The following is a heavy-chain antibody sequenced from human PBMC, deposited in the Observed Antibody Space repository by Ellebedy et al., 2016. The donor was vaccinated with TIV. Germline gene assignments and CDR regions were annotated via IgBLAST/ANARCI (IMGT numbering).Heavy chain of an antibody. CDR1: GGSLSGYY. Sequence: GSLRLSXTVSGGSLSGYYWSWIRHPAGKGLEWIGRMYISGTTNYNPSLKSRVTMSIDSAKNQLSLKVNSVTAADTAIFYCARMDYTSSPFDVWGHGTLVTVSS. J-gene: IGHJ4*01. CDR2: MYISGTT. D-gene: IGHD2-2*01. CDR3: ARMDYTSSPFDV. V-gene: IGHV4-4*07.